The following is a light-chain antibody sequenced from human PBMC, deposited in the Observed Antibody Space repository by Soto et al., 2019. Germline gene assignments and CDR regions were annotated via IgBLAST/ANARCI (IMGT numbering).Light chain of an antibody. Sequence: QSVLTQPASVSGSPGQSVTISCTGPRSDIGDSNFISWYQHSPGKAPRLLIYEVNNRPSGVSRRFSGSKAGNTASLTISGLLEDDEADYFFASFRSGTILVFGSGTKVT. CDR2: EVN. V-gene: IGLV2-14*01. CDR3: ASFRSGTILV. CDR1: RSDIGDSNF. J-gene: IGLJ1*01.